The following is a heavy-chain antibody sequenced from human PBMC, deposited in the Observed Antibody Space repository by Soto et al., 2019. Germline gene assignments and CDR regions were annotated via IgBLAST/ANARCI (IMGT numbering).Heavy chain of an antibody. CDR2: ISAYNTNT. V-gene: IGHV1-18*01. CDR1: GYTFTSYH. Sequence: QVQLVQSGAEVKKPGASVKVSCKTSGYTFTSYHISWVRQAPGQGLEWMGWISAYNTNTNYAQKFQGRVTMTTDTLTSTAHMELRSLRSDDTPVYYCARDTPPTDYWGQGTPVTVSS. CDR3: ARDTPPTDY. J-gene: IGHJ4*02.